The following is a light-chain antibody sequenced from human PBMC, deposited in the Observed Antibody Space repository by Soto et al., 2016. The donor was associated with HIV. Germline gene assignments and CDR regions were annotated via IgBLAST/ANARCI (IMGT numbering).Light chain of an antibody. J-gene: IGLJ1*01. V-gene: IGLV3-19*01. Sequence: SSEPIQDPVVSVALGQTVKITCQGDSVTSYYVSWYQQKPGQAPRLVIYGKNNRPSGIPDRFSGSSSGNTASLTITGAQAEDEADYYCNSRYTSDSHHYVFGTGTKVTV. CDR1: SVTSYY. CDR3: NSRYTSDSHHYV. CDR2: GKN.